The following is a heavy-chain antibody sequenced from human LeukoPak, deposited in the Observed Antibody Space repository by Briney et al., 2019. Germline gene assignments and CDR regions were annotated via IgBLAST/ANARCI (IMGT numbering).Heavy chain of an antibody. J-gene: IGHJ2*01. Sequence: PSETLSLTCTVSGGSISIYYWSWIRQPPGKGLEWIGYVYNSENTNYNPSLKSRATISADTSKNQFSLKLNSVTAADTAVYYCARPYSGSYRYFDLWGRGTQVTVSS. D-gene: IGHD1-26*01. CDR2: VYNSENT. V-gene: IGHV4-59*01. CDR3: ARPYSGSYRYFDL. CDR1: GGSISIYY.